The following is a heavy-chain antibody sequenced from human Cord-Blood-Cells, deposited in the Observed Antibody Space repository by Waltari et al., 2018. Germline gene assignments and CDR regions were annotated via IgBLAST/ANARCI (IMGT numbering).Heavy chain of an antibody. CDR1: GLTFSNAW. CDR2: IKSKTDGGTT. D-gene: IGHD1-26*01. V-gene: IGHV3-15*01. Sequence: EVQLVESGGGLVKPGGSLRLSCAASGLTFSNAWLSWVRQAPGKGLEWVGRIKSKTDGGTTDYAAPVKGRFTISRDDSKNTLYLQMNSLKTEDTAVYYCTTEWGSGSYFDYWGQGTLVTVSS. CDR3: TTEWGSGSYFDY. J-gene: IGHJ4*02.